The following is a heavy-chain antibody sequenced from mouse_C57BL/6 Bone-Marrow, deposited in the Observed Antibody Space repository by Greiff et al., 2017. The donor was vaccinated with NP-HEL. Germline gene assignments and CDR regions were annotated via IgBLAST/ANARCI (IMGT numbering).Heavy chain of an antibody. CDR3: ARRYDYDGGYYAMDY. V-gene: IGHV1-55*01. CDR2: IYPGSGST. CDR1: GYTFTSYW. Sequence: QVQLQQPGAELVKPGASVKMSCKASGYTFTSYWITWVKQRPGQGLEWIGDIYPGSGSTNYNEKSKSKATLTVDTSSSTAYMQLSSLTSEDSAVYDCARRYDYDGGYYAMDYWGQGTSVTVSS. D-gene: IGHD2-4*01. J-gene: IGHJ4*01.